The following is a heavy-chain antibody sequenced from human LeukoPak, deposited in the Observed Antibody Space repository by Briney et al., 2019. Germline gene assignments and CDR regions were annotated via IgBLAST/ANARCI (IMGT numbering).Heavy chain of an antibody. CDR3: AAVAYYYDSSGYLYYFDY. CDR1: GGSISSSNW. CDR2: IYHSGST. Sequence: SETLSLTCAVSGGSISSSNWWSWVRQPPGKGLEWIGEIYHSGSTNYNPSLKSRVTISVDKSKNQFSLKLSSVTAADTAVYYCAAVAYYYDSSGYLYYFDYWGQGTLVTVSS. V-gene: IGHV4-4*02. D-gene: IGHD3-22*01. J-gene: IGHJ4*02.